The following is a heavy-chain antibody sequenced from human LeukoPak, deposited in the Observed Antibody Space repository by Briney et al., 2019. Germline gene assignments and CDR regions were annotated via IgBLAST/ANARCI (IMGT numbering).Heavy chain of an antibody. D-gene: IGHD5-18*01. V-gene: IGHV3-11*01. Sequence: PGGSLRLSCAASGFTLSDYYMSWIRQAPGKGLEWVSYISSSGSTIYYADSVKGRFTISRDNAKNSLYLQMNSLRAEDTAVYYCARDLDTAMVGFDYWGQGTLVTVSS. J-gene: IGHJ4*02. CDR3: ARDLDTAMVGFDY. CDR2: ISSSGSTI. CDR1: GFTLSDYY.